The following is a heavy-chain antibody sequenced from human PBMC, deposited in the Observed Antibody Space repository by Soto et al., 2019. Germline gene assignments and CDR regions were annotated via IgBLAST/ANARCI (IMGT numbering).Heavy chain of an antibody. J-gene: IGHJ4*02. CDR3: AYPYYDFWSAYFKPPRFEY. V-gene: IGHV3-30-3*01. Sequence: GGSLRLSCAASGFTFSSYAMHWVRQAPGKGLEWVAVISYDGSNKYYADSVKGRFTISRDNSKNTLYLQMNSLRAEDTAVYYCAYPYYDFWSAYFKPPRFEYWGQGSLVTVSS. D-gene: IGHD3-3*01. CDR1: GFTFSSYA. CDR2: ISYDGSNK.